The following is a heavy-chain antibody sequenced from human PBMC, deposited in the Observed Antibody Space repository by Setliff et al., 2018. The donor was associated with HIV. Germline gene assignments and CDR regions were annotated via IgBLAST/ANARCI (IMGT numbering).Heavy chain of an antibody. Sequence: ASVKVSCKVSGHTLTKLSMHWVRQAPGKGLEWMGAFYREEGEAFYPQNFQGRLTMTEDTSTDTAYMGLSSLRFEDTAVCFCATGSEVVIIHEAFDMWGQGTMVTV. CDR2: FYREEGEA. V-gene: IGHV1-24*01. D-gene: IGHD3-22*01. CDR3: ATGSEVVIIHEAFDM. J-gene: IGHJ3*02. CDR1: GHTLTKLS.